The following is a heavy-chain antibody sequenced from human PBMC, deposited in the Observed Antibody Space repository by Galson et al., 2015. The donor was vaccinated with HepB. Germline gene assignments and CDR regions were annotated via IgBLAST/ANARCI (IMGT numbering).Heavy chain of an antibody. CDR1: GFTFSNAW. Sequence: SLRLSCAASGFTFSNAWMSWVRQAPGKGLEWVGRIKSKTDGGTTDYAAPVKGRFTISRDDSKNTLYLQMNSLKTEDTAVYYCTSHGGNFFDAFDIWGQGTMVTVSS. D-gene: IGHD4-23*01. CDR3: TSHGGNFFDAFDI. CDR2: IKSKTDGGTT. J-gene: IGHJ3*02. V-gene: IGHV3-15*01.